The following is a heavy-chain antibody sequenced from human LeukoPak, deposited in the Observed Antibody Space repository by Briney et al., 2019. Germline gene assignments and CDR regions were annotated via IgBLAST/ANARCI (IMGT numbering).Heavy chain of an antibody. CDR2: ISYDGSNK. D-gene: IGHD1-26*01. J-gene: IGHJ3*02. Sequence: QPGRSLRLSCAASGFTFSSYAMHWVRQAPGKGLEWVAVISYDGSNKYYADSVKGRFTISRDNSKNTLYLQMNSLRAEDTAVYYCAREINIVGATISDAFDIWGQGTMDTVSS. CDR3: AREINIVGATISDAFDI. V-gene: IGHV3-30-3*01. CDR1: GFTFSSYA.